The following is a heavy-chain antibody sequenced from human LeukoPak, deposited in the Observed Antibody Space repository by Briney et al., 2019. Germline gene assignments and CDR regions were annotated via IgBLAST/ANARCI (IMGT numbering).Heavy chain of an antibody. CDR2: IYPRDGST. CDR1: GYSFTSNY. V-gene: IGHV1-46*01. Sequence: ASVKVSCKASGYSFTSNYTHWVRQAPGQGLEWMGMIYPRDGSTSYAQRFQDRVTVTRDTSTSTVHMELSGLRSEDTAVYYCARDLEGFDYWGQGTQVTVSS. CDR3: ARDLEGFDY. J-gene: IGHJ4*02.